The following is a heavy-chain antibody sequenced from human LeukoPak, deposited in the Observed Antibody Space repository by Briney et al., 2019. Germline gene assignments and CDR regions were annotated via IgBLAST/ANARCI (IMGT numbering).Heavy chain of an antibody. V-gene: IGHV3-23*01. Sequence: GGSLRLSCAASGFTFGSYAMSWVRQAPGKGLEWVSAISGSGGSTYYADSVKGRFTIPRDNSKNTLYLQMNSLRAEDTAVYYCAKDHDYGDYVVPFDYWGQGTLVTVSS. CDR2: ISGSGGST. CDR1: GFTFGSYA. J-gene: IGHJ4*02. CDR3: AKDHDYGDYVVPFDY. D-gene: IGHD4-17*01.